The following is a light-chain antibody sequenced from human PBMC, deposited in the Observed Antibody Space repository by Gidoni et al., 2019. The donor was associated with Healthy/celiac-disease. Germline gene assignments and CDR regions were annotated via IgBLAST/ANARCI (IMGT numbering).Light chain of an antibody. CDR1: KLGDKY. V-gene: IGLV3-1*01. CDR3: QAWDSSTFWV. Sequence: SYELTQPPSVSVSPGQTASIPCSGDKLGDKYACWYQQKPGQSPVLVIYQDSKRPSGIPERFSGSNSGNTATLTISGTQAMDEADYYCQAWDSSTFWVFGTGTKVTVL. CDR2: QDS. J-gene: IGLJ1*01.